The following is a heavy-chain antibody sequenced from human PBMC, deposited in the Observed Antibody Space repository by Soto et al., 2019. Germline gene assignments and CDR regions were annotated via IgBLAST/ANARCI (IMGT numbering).Heavy chain of an antibody. J-gene: IGHJ5*02. CDR1: GFTFRDHA. CDR3: AKDRYYDTPGWFDP. D-gene: IGHD3-22*01. Sequence: EAQLLASGGGLVQPGGSLRLSCVGSGFTFRDHAMRWVRQAPGRGRGWVSAISANGGSIQHADSVKGRFSVSRDNAKNTVYLQMDNLRTEDSAVYYCAKDRYYDTPGWFDPWGQGSRVIVSS. CDR2: ISANGGSI. V-gene: IGHV3-23*01.